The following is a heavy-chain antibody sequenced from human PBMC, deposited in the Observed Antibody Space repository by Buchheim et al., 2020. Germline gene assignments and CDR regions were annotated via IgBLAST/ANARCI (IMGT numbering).Heavy chain of an antibody. V-gene: IGHV3-7*01. CDR3: VYGSYY. CDR2: IKEDGSEK. J-gene: IGHJ4*02. Sequence: EVQLVESGGGLVQPGGSLRLSCAASVFTFSTSWMTWVRQAPGKGLEWVANIKEDGSEKNYVDSVRGRFTISRDNAKNSLFLQMNSLRAEDTAVYYCVYGSYYWDQGTL. D-gene: IGHD3-16*01. CDR1: VFTFSTSW.